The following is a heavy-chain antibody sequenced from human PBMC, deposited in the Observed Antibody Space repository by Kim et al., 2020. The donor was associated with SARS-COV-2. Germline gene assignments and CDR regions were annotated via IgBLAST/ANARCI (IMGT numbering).Heavy chain of an antibody. D-gene: IGHD6-13*01. CDR3: ARVLGYSSSIYYFDY. CDR2: IKQDGSEK. J-gene: IGHJ4*02. Sequence: GGSLRLSCAASGFTFSSYWMSWVRQAPGKGLEWVANIKQDGSEKYYVDSVKGRFTISRDNAKNSLYLQMNSLRAEDTAVYYCARVLGYSSSIYYFDYWGQGTLVTVSS. V-gene: IGHV3-7*01. CDR1: GFTFSSYW.